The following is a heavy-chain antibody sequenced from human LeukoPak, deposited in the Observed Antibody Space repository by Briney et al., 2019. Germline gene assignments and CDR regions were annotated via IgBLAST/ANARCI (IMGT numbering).Heavy chain of an antibody. J-gene: IGHJ4*02. CDR2: ISSRSSTI. V-gene: IGHV3-48*01. CDR1: GFTFSSYS. Sequence: GGSLRLSCAASGFTFSSYSMNWVRQAPGKGLEWVSYISSRSSTIYYADSAKGRFTISRDNAKNSLFLQMKILRAEDTAVYYCARDRLPRQMAGFDYWGQGTLVTVSS. D-gene: IGHD5-24*01. CDR3: ARDRLPRQMAGFDY.